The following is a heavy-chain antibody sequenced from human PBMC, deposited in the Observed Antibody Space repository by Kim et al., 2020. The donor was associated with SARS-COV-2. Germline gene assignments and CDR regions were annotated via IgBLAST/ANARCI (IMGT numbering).Heavy chain of an antibody. CDR1: GVTFSNYW. V-gene: IGHV3-7*03. CDR3: ARDWVVVEPGPDVFDV. CDR2: INQNGTYK. J-gene: IGHJ3*01. D-gene: IGHD2-2*01. Sequence: GGSLRLSCAATGVTFSNYWMMWVRQAPGRGLEWVANINQNGTYKYYIDSVRGRFTISRDNAKNSLYLQMSSLRAEDTAVYYCARDWVVVEPGPDVFDVWGQGTVVTVSS.